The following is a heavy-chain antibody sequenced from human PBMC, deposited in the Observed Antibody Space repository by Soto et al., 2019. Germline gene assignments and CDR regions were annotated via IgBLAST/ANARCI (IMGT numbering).Heavy chain of an antibody. CDR1: GGAISSSRYY. CDR3: ARGRQWFGELYY. Sequence: SETLSLTCTVSGGAISSSRYYWGWIRQPPGKGLEGIGRIYYSGSTYYNPSLKSRVTISVDTSKNQFSLKLSSVTAADTAVYYCARGRQWFGELYYWGQGTLVTVSS. CDR2: IYYSGST. J-gene: IGHJ4*02. V-gene: IGHV4-39*07. D-gene: IGHD3-10*01.